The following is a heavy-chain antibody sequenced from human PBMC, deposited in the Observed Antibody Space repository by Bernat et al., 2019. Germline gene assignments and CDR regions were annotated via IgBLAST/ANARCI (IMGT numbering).Heavy chain of an antibody. J-gene: IGHJ6*03. CDR3: AKDAKLYHYMDV. CDR2: ISSGDSNT. Sequence: VQLVESGGGLVQPGGSLRLSCAASGFSFSTYAMSWVRQAPGKGQEWVSTISSGDSNTYYVDSVKGRFTVSRDNSKNTLYLQMNSLRAEDTAEYYCAKDAKLYHYMDVWGKGTTVTVSS. V-gene: IGHV3-23*04. CDR1: GFSFSTYA.